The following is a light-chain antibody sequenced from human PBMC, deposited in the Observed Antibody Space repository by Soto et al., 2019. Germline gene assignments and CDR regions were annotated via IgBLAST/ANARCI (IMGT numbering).Light chain of an antibody. CDR2: IEGSGTF. CDR3: ETWDSEV. Sequence: QAVLTESSSASDSLGSSVKLTCTLSSGHSRSIIAWHQPQSGKAPPSLMKIEGSGTFTEGSGVPDRFSGSTSGAGRFLTISNLQSEVEADFYFETWDSEVFETGTKVTVL. CDR1: SGHSRSI. J-gene: IGLJ1*01. V-gene: IGLV4-60*03.